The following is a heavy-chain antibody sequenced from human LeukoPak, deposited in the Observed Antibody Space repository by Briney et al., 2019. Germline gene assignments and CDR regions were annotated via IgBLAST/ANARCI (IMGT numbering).Heavy chain of an antibody. CDR1: GGSFSDYS. J-gene: IGHJ5*02. V-gene: IGHV4-34*01. CDR3: ARPSWFVP. CDR2: INHSGST. Sequence: SETLSLTCAVSGGSFSDYSWSWIRQSPGKGLEWIGEINHSGSTNYNPSLKSRVTISIDTSKNQFSLNLSSVTAADTAVYYCARPSWFVPWGQGTLVTVSS.